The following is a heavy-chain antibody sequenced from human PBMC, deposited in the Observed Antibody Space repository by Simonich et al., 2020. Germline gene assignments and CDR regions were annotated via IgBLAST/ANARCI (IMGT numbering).Heavy chain of an antibody. D-gene: IGHD7-27*01. CDR3: ARGALTGDYYYMDV. V-gene: IGHV1-2*02. CDR2: INPDSGGT. CDR1: GYTFTGYY. J-gene: IGHJ6*03. Sequence: QVQLVQSGAEVKKPGASVKVSCKASGYTFTGYYMHGVRQAPGQGLEWMGWINPDSGGTNYAQKFKGRVTMTRDTSSSTAYMELSRLRSDDTAVYYCARGALTGDYYYMDVWGKGTTVTVSS.